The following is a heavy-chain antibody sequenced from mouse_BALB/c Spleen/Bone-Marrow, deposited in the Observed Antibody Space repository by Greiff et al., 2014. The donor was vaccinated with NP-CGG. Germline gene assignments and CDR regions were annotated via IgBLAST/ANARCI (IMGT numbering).Heavy chain of an antibody. D-gene: IGHD1-1*01. CDR2: IDPANGNT. CDR3: AIYYYGSSGFAY. Sequence: VQLQQSGAELVKPGASVKLSCTASGFNIKDTYMHWVKQRPEQGLEWIGRIDPANGNTKYGPKFQGKATITADTSSNTAYLQLSSLTSEDTAVYYCAIYYYGSSGFAYWGQGTPVTVSA. V-gene: IGHV14-3*02. CDR1: GFNIKDTY. J-gene: IGHJ3*01.